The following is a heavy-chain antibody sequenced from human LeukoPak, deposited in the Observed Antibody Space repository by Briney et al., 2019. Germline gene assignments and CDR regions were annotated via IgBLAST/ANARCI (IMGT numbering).Heavy chain of an antibody. D-gene: IGHD2-8*01. CDR2: INHSGST. CDR3: ARHYVFVYGGSSFDY. J-gene: IGHJ4*02. Sequence: SETLSLTCAVYGGSFSGYYWSWIRQPPGKGLEWIGEINHSGSTNYNPSLKSRVTISVDTSKNQFSLKLSSVTAADTAVYYCARHYVFVYGGSSFDYWGQGTLVTVSS. CDR1: GGSFSGYY. V-gene: IGHV4-34*01.